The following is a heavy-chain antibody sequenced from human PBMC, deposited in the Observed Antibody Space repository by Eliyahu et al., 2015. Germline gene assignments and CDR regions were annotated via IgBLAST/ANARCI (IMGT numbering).Heavy chain of an antibody. J-gene: IGHJ5*02. CDR3: ARGGGQQLVRRRWFDP. D-gene: IGHD6-13*01. CDR2: INHSGST. CDR1: GGSXXGYY. V-gene: IGHV4-34*01. Sequence: QVQLQQWGAGLLXPSXTLSLTCAVYGGSXXGYYWSWIRQPPGKGLEWIGEINHSGSTNYNPSLKSRVTISVDTSKNQFSLKLSXVTAADTAVFYCARGGGQQLVRRRWFDPWGQGTLVTVSS.